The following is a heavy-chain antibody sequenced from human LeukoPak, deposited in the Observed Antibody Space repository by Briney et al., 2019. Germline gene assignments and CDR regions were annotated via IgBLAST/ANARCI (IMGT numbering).Heavy chain of an antibody. Sequence: PGGSLRLSCAASGFTFSGSAMHWVRQASGKGLEWVGRIRSKANSYATAYAASVKGRFTISRDDSKNTAYLQMNSLKTEDTAVYYCTRHGSGDYAIDYWGQGTLVTVSS. D-gene: IGHD4-17*01. J-gene: IGHJ4*02. CDR2: IRSKANSYAT. V-gene: IGHV3-73*01. CDR1: GFTFSGSA. CDR3: TRHGSGDYAIDY.